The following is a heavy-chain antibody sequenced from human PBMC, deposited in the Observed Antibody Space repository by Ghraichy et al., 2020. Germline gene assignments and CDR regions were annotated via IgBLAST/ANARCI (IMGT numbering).Heavy chain of an antibody. Sequence: SVKVSCKASGGTFSSYAISWVRQAPGQGLEWMGGIIPIFGTANYAQKFQGRVTITADESTSTAYMELSSLRSEDTAVYYCARDLLSDYYYYGMDVWGQGTTVTVSS. CDR2: IIPIFGTA. D-gene: IGHD2/OR15-2a*01. CDR1: GGTFSSYA. CDR3: ARDLLSDYYYYGMDV. V-gene: IGHV1-69*13. J-gene: IGHJ6*02.